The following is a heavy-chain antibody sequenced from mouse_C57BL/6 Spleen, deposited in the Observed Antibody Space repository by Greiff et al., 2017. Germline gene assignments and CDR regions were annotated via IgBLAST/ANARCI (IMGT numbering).Heavy chain of an antibody. J-gene: IGHJ3*01. Sequence: VQLQQSGAELARPGASVKMSCKASGYTFTSYTMHWVKQRPGQGLEWIGYINPSSGYTKYNQKFKDKATLTADKSSSPAYMQLSSLATEDSAIYDCARDPDGYSFAYWGQGTLVTVSA. CDR3: ARDPDGYSFAY. V-gene: IGHV1-4*01. CDR1: GYTFTSYT. D-gene: IGHD2-3*01. CDR2: INPSSGYT.